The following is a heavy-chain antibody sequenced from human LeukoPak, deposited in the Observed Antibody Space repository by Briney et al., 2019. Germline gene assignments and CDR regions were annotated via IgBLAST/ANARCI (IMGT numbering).Heavy chain of an antibody. CDR1: GFTFSSYW. Sequence: GGSLRLSCAAAGFTFSSYWMSWVRQAPGKGLEWVANIKQDGSEKYYVDSVKGRFTISRDNAKNSLYLQMNSLRAEDTAVYYCARDRSTFGGVIAIYSDYWGQGTLVTVSS. D-gene: IGHD3-16*02. J-gene: IGHJ4*02. CDR2: IKQDGSEK. V-gene: IGHV3-7*01. CDR3: ARDRSTFGGVIAIYSDY.